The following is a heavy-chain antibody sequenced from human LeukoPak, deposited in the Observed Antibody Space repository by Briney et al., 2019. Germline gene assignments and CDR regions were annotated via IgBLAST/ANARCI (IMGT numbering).Heavy chain of an antibody. V-gene: IGHV3-30*09. Sequence: PGGSLRLSCAASGFTFSPYAMHWVRQAPGKGLEWVAVISYDGSNKYYADSVKGRFAISRDNSKNTLYLQMNSLRVEDTAVYYCANSYCGGDCYLPWGQGTLATVSS. CDR2: ISYDGSNK. J-gene: IGHJ5*02. D-gene: IGHD2-21*02. CDR3: ANSYCGGDCYLP. CDR1: GFTFSPYA.